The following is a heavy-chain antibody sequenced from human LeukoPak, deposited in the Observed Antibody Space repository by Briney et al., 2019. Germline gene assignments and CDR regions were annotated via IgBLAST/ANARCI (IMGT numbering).Heavy chain of an antibody. CDR3: AREGMVRGVPDAFDL. V-gene: IGHV3-7*01. J-gene: IGHJ3*01. CDR2: IKQDGIEK. D-gene: IGHD3-10*01. Sequence: GSLRLSCAASGFTFSNFWMDWVRQVPGKRPEWVANIKQDGIEKYFLGSVKGRFAISRDNAKNLLYLQMTSLRVEDTAIYYCAREGMVRGVPDAFDLWGQGTMVTVSS. CDR1: GFTFSNFW.